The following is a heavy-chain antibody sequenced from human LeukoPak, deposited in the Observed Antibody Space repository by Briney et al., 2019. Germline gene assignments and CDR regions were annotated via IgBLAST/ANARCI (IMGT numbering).Heavy chain of an antibody. CDR3: ARILARGMAAAGDVSAI. V-gene: IGHV4-59*01. CDR2: ICDSGST. CDR1: GDSISGCD. D-gene: IGHD6-25*01. Sequence: PSETLSLTCTVSGDSISGCDWSWIRQPPGKGLEWIGDICDSGSTNYIASLKSRVTLSVDTSTKQFSLKLSSVTDPDTPVYYCARILARGMAAAGDVSAISGQRTMVTVSS. J-gene: IGHJ3*02.